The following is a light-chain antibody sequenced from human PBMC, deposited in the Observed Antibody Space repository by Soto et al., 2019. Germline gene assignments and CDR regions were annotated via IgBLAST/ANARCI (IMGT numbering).Light chain of an antibody. CDR2: KAS. J-gene: IGKJ1*01. Sequence: DIQMTQSPSTVSAFVGDRVTITCRASQSISNWLAWYQQKPGKAPKLLIYKASSLESGVPSRFSGSGSGSDFTLTISSLQPDDLATYYCQQYYSYSRTFGQGTKVDIK. CDR3: QQYYSYSRT. CDR1: QSISNW. V-gene: IGKV1-5*03.